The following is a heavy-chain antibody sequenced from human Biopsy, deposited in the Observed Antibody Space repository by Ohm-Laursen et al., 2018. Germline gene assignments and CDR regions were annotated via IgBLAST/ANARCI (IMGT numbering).Heavy chain of an antibody. J-gene: IGHJ4*02. V-gene: IGHV4-61*01. CDR1: GDSASSGSFY. D-gene: IGHD6-19*01. CDR3: ARGMRSSGWPYFDS. CDR2: IYDKGST. Sequence: TLSLTCSVSGDSASSGSFYWTWIRQPPGQGLEYIGYIYDKGSTANYNPSLESRVTTSVDMPKNQFSLKLSSVTAADTAIYYCARGMRSSGWPYFDSWGQGTLVTASS.